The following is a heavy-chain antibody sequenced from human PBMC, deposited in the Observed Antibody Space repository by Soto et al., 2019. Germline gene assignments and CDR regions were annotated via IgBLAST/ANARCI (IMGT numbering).Heavy chain of an antibody. CDR2: ISYDGSNK. V-gene: IGHV3-30*03. CDR3: ATEADSGTATTVGAFYI. D-gene: IGHD1-26*01. CDR1: GFTFSSYG. Sequence: QVQLVESGGGGVQPGRSLRLSCAASGFTFSSYGMHWVRQAPGKGLEGVAVISYDGSNKYYSDSVKGRFTISRDNSQNTLYLQMNSLRAEDTAVYYCATEADSGTATTVGAFYIWGQGTMVTVSS. J-gene: IGHJ3*02.